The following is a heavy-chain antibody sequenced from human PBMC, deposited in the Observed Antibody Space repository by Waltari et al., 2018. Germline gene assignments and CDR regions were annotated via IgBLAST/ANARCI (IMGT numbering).Heavy chain of an antibody. J-gene: IGHJ6*02. CDR2: IIPIFGTA. CDR3: ASGWQWLSTAPYYYYGMDV. D-gene: IGHD6-19*01. CDR1: GGTFSSYA. V-gene: IGHV1-69*01. Sequence: QVQLVQSGAEVKKPGSSVKVSCKASGGTFSSYAISWVRQAPGQGLEWMGGIIPIFGTANYAQKFQGRVTITADESTSTAYMELSSLRSEDTAVYYCASGWQWLSTAPYYYYGMDVWGQGTTVTVSS.